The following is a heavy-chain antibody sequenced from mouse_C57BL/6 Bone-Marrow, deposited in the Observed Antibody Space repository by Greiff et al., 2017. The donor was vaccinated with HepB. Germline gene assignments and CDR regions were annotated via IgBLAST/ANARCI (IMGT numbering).Heavy chain of an antibody. V-gene: IGHV1-81*01. CDR3: AREGIYYYAMDY. CDR2: IYPRSGNT. CDR1: GYTFTSYG. Sequence: VQLQESGAELARPGASVKLSCKASGYTFTSYGISWVKQRTGQGLEWIGEIYPRSGNTYYNEKFKGKATLTADKSSSTAYMELRSLTSEDSAVYFCAREGIYYYAMDYWGQGTSVTVSS. J-gene: IGHJ4*01.